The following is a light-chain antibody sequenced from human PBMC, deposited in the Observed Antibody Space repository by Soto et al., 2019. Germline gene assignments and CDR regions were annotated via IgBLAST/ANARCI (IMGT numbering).Light chain of an antibody. J-gene: IGKJ5*01. CDR2: GAS. CDR1: QSVTNNY. CDR3: QQYGSSPIT. Sequence: EIVLTQSPGNWSTSPGKRAILCCXXSQSVTNNYLAWYQQKPGQAPRLLIDGASSRATGIPDRFSGSGSGTDFTLTISRLEPEDFAVYYCQQYGSSPITFGQGTRLEIK. V-gene: IGKV3-20*01.